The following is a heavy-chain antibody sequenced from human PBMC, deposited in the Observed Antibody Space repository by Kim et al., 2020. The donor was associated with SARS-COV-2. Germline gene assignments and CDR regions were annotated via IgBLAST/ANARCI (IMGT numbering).Heavy chain of an antibody. V-gene: IGHV3-23*03. Sequence: GGSLRLSCAASGFNCRNYVMRWVRQAPGSSLDWVSVIFSAGSSSNYADYLGGRFTVSRDHSKSTLYLQMTSLIVDDTVVYYCERGASPGKNNCLDSW. CDR2: IFSAGSSS. CDR3: ERGASPGKNNCLDS. CDR1: GFNCRNYV. J-gene: IGHJ5*01.